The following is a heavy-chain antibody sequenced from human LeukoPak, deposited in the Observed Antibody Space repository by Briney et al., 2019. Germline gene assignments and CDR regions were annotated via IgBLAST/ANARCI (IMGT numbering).Heavy chain of an antibody. CDR2: ISYSGST. D-gene: IGHD3-10*01. Sequence: SETLSLTCTVSGSSINVYYWSWIRQSPGKGLDWIAYISYSGSTNYNPSLKSRVTISVDTSKNQFSLRLSSMTAADTAVYYCARGPFTLLRGPDNWFDPWGQGALVTVSS. CDR1: GSSINVYY. V-gene: IGHV4-59*01. CDR3: ARGPFTLLRGPDNWFDP. J-gene: IGHJ5*02.